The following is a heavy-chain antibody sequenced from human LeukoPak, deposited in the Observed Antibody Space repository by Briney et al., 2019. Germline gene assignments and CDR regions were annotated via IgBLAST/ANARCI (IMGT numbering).Heavy chain of an antibody. CDR1: GFTFSSYA. D-gene: IGHD3-22*01. J-gene: IGHJ4*02. V-gene: IGHV3-30*14. Sequence: GGSLRLSCAASGFTFSSYAMHWVRQAPGKGLEWVAFIRYDGSNKYYADSVKGRFTISRDNSKNTLYLQMNSLRAEDTAVYYCARVRSSGYLKYYFDYWGQGTLVTVSS. CDR2: IRYDGSNK. CDR3: ARVRSSGYLKYYFDY.